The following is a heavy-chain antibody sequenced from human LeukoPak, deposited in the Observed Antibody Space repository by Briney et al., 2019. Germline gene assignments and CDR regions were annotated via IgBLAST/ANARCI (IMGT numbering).Heavy chain of an antibody. CDR3: ASCSLAVAALRWFDP. CDR1: GGSFSGYY. J-gene: IGHJ5*02. V-gene: IGHV4-34*01. D-gene: IGHD6-19*01. CDR2: INHSGST. Sequence: SETLSLTCAVYGGSFSGYYWSWIRQPPGKGLEWIGEINHSGSTNYNPSLKSRVTISVDTSKNQFSLKLSSVTAADTAVYYCASCSLAVAALRWFDPWGQGTLVTVSS.